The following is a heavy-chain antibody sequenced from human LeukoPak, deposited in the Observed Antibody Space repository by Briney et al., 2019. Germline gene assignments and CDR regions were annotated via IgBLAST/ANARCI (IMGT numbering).Heavy chain of an antibody. CDR2: IYYSGST. Sequence: SETLSLTCTVSGGSISSGDYYWSWIRQPPGKGLEWIGYIYYSGSTYYNPSLKSRVTISVDTSKNQFSLKLSSVTAADTAVYYCARSYYYDSSGYTFDYWGQGTLVTVSS. J-gene: IGHJ4*02. D-gene: IGHD3-22*01. V-gene: IGHV4-30-4*01. CDR3: ARSYYYDSSGYTFDY. CDR1: GGSISSGDYY.